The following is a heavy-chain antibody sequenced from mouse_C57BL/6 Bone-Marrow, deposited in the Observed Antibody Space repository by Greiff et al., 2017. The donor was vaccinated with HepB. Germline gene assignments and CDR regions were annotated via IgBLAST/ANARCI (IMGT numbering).Heavy chain of an antibody. CDR2: INPSSGYT. CDR1: GYTFTSYT. Sequence: VMLVESGAELARPGASVKMSCKASGYTFTSYTMHWVKQRPGQGLEWIGYINPSSGYTKYNQKFKDKATLTADKSSSTAYMQLSSLTSEDSAVYYCATYYFDYWGQGTTLTVSS. V-gene: IGHV1-4*01. CDR3: ATYYFDY. J-gene: IGHJ2*01.